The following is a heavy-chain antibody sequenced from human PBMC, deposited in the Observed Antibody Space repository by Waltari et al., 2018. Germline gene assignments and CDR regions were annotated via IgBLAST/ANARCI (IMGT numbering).Heavy chain of an antibody. Sequence: GQGEGGGWVSTMSGKGGITYYPDSVKGRFTVSRDNSTNTPYLQMSSRRAEDTAIYYCAKRGVFGSGSSFKNNWVDSWGQGTLVTVSS. V-gene: IGHV3-23*01. CDR2: MSGKGGIT. J-gene: IGHJ5*01. CDR3: AKRGVFGSGSSFKNNWVDS. D-gene: IGHD3-10*01.